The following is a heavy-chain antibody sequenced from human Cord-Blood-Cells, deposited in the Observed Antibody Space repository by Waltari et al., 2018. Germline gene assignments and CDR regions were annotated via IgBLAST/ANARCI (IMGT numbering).Heavy chain of an antibody. CDR3: ARISGSGWYFDY. V-gene: IGHV4-39*01. D-gene: IGHD6-19*01. Sequence: QLQLQESGPGLVKPSETLSLTCTVSGGSISSSSYSWGWIRQPPGKGLEWIGSIYYSGSTYYNPSLKSRVTISVDSSKNQFSLKLSSVTAADTAVYYCARISGSGWYFDYWGQGTLVTVSS. J-gene: IGHJ4*02. CDR1: GGSISSSSYS. CDR2: IYYSGST.